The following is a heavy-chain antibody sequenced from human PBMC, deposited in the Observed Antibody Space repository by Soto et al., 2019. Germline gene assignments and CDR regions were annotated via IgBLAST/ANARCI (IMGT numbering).Heavy chain of an antibody. Sequence: PGRALRLSCSASGFTFKKHAMHWVRQAPGTGLECVSGISDTGGSTFHADSVKGRFTISRDNSKSTLYLQTKSPRDEDTAIYYCAQNGQWLATPLVAWGQGSLVTV. V-gene: IGHV3-64*04. D-gene: IGHD6-19*01. CDR3: AQNGQWLATPLVA. J-gene: IGHJ4*02. CDR2: ISDTGGST. CDR1: GFTFKKHA.